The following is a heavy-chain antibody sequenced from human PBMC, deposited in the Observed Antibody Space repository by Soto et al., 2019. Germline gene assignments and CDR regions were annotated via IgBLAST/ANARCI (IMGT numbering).Heavy chain of an antibody. CDR1: GGSISSGDYY. J-gene: IGHJ2*01. V-gene: IGHV4-30-4*01. CDR2: IYYSGST. CDR3: ARCLPSSLVVISGWENWYFDL. D-gene: IGHD3-22*01. Sequence: QVQLQESGPGLLKPSQTLSLTCTVSGGSISSGDYYWSWIRQPPGKGLEWIGYIYYSGSTYYNPSLKSRVTISVDTSKNQFSLKLSSVTAADTAVYYCARCLPSSLVVISGWENWYFDLWGRGTLVTVSS.